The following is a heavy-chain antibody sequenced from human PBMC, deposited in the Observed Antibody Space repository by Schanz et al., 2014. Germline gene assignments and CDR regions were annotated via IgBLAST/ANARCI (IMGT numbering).Heavy chain of an antibody. Sequence: QVQLVYSGGGLVKPGGSLRLSCAASGFTFSDYYMTWIRQAPGKGLEWVSDISDSGDSTHYADSVKGRFTISRDNAKNSLFLQMNSLSAEDTAVYYCAKVAPATNYLDSWGLGTLVTVSS. CDR3: AKVAPATNYLDS. J-gene: IGHJ4*02. V-gene: IGHV3-11*01. D-gene: IGHD2-2*01. CDR1: GFTFSDYY. CDR2: ISDSGDST.